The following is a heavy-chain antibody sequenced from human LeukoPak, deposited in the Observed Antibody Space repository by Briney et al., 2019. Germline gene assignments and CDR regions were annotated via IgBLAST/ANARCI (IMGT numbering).Heavy chain of an antibody. D-gene: IGHD6-19*01. CDR2: IYTSGST. Sequence: PSETLSLTCAVYGGSFSGYYWSWTRQPAGKGLEWIGRIYTSGSTNYNPSLKSRVTISLDTSQNQFSLKLSSVTAADTAVYYCARGPMYTSGWYVYWGQGTLVTVSS. V-gene: IGHV4-59*10. J-gene: IGHJ4*02. CDR3: ARGPMYTSGWYVY. CDR1: GGSFSGYY.